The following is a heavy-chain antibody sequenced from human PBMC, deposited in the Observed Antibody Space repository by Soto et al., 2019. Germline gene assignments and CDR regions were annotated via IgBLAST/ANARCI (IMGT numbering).Heavy chain of an antibody. CDR3: ARDRTGSSSWYDY. V-gene: IGHV3-11*06. D-gene: IGHD6-13*01. CDR1: GFTFSDYY. Sequence: GGSLRLSCAASGFTFSDYYMSWIRQAPGKGLEWVSYISSSSSYTNYADSVKGRFTISRDNAKNSLYLQMNSLRAEDTAVYYCARDRTGSSSWYDYWGQGTLVTVSS. J-gene: IGHJ4*02. CDR2: ISSSSSYT.